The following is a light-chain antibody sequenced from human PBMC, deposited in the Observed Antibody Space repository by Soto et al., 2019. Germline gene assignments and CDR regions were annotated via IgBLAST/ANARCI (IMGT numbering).Light chain of an antibody. CDR1: SSYVGSYDL. Sequence: QSVLTQPASVAGSPGQAITLSCTGTSSYVGSYDLVSWYQQHPGKAPQLMIYEVTKRPSGVSNRFSGSKSGNTASLTISGLQAEDEADYYCCSYAGSSTYVFGTGTKVTVL. J-gene: IGLJ1*01. CDR2: EVT. V-gene: IGLV2-23*02. CDR3: CSYAGSSTYV.